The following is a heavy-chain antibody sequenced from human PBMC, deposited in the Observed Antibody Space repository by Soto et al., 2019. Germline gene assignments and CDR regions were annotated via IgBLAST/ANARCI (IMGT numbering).Heavy chain of an antibody. Sequence: GASVKVSCKASGNTFSSYAISWVRQASWERFEWMGGIIPIFGTANYAQKFQGRVTITADESTSTAYMELSSLRSEDTAVYYCARRYCSSTSCYTRHAFDIWGQGTMVTVSS. J-gene: IGHJ3*02. V-gene: IGHV1-69*13. D-gene: IGHD2-2*02. CDR3: ARRYCSSTSCYTRHAFDI. CDR1: GNTFSSYA. CDR2: IIPIFGTA.